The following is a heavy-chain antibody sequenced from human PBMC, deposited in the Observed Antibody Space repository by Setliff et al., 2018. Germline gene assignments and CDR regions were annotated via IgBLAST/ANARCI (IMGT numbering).Heavy chain of an antibody. V-gene: IGHV3-11*04. CDR2: ISSSGSTI. CDR3: VRLGCSTTSCYYFDY. Sequence: GGSLRLSCAASGFTFSNAWMSWVRQAPGKGLEWVSYISSSGSTIYYADSVKGRFTISGDNANNSLYLQMNTLRVEDTAVYFCVRLGCSTTSCYYFDYWGQGAQVTVSS. CDR1: GFTFSNAW. J-gene: IGHJ4*02. D-gene: IGHD2-2*01.